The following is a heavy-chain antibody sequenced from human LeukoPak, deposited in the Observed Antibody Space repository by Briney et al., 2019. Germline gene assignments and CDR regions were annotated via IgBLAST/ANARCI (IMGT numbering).Heavy chain of an antibody. CDR1: GFTFSSYA. J-gene: IGHJ4*02. D-gene: IGHD5-12*01. CDR3: AKDASGYDRGGLFDY. Sequence: PGGSLRLSCAASGFTFSSYAMSWVRQAPGKGLEWVSAISIAGTTTYYADSVEGRFTISRDNSRNTMYLQMDSLGAEDTAVYYCAKDASGYDRGGLFDYWGQGTLVTVSS. CDR2: ISIAGTTT. V-gene: IGHV3-23*01.